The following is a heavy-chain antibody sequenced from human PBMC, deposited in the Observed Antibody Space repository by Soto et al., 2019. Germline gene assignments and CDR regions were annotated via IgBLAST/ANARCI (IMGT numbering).Heavy chain of an antibody. CDR1: GYTFTGYY. Sequence: ASVKVSCKASGYTFTGYYMHWVRQAPGQGLEWMGWINPNSGGTNYAQKFQGWVTMTRDTSISTAYMELSRLRSDDTAVYYCARDRGSSVTYYDILTGYYFDYWGQGTLVTVS. CDR3: ARDRGSSVTYYDILTGYYFDY. J-gene: IGHJ4*02. CDR2: INPNSGGT. V-gene: IGHV1-2*04. D-gene: IGHD3-9*01.